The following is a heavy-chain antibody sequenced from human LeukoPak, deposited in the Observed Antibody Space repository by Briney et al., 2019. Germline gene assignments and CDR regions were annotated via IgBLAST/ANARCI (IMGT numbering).Heavy chain of an antibody. V-gene: IGHV3-30*03. CDR3: ARDPYSGGYGAYYYYYMDV. D-gene: IGHD6-19*01. Sequence: QAGGSLRLSCAASGFPFSTYGMHWVRQAPGKGLEWVAAISNDGNNKFYADSAKGRFTISRDNAENSLYLQMNSLRDEDTAVYYRARDPYSGGYGAYYYYYMDVWGKGTTVTVSS. J-gene: IGHJ6*03. CDR2: ISNDGNNK. CDR1: GFPFSTYG.